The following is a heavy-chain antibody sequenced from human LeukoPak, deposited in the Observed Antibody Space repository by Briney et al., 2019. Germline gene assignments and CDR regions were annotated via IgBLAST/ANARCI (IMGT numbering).Heavy chain of an antibody. D-gene: IGHD3-10*01. CDR1: GFTFDDYA. V-gene: IGHV3-9*01. J-gene: IGHJ4*02. Sequence: PGGSLRLSCAASGFTFDDYAMHWVRQAPGKGLEWVSGISWNSGSIGYADSVKGRFTISRDNAKNSLYLQMNSLRAEDTAVYYCATNPHSTIVWGQGTLVTVSS. CDR2: ISWNSGSI. CDR3: ATNPHSTIV.